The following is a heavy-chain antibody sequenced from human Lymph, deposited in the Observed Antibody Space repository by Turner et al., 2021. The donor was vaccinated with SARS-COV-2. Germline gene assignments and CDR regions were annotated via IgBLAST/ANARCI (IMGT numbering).Heavy chain of an antibody. CDR1: GFTFSSYA. Sequence: QFQLLDSVGGVVQPGRSLRLSCAASGFTFSSYALHWVRQAPGKGLEWVAVISYDGSNKYVADSMRGRFTIARDKSKNTLYLQMNSLRAEDTAVYYCAREGMFTVTTGLDYWGQGTLVTVSS. CDR2: ISYDGSNK. V-gene: IGHV3-30-3*01. D-gene: IGHD4-17*01. CDR3: AREGMFTVTTGLDY. J-gene: IGHJ4*02.